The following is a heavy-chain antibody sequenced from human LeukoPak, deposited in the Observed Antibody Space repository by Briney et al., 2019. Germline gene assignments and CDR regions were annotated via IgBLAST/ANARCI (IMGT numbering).Heavy chain of an antibody. D-gene: IGHD3-3*01. CDR1: GGSISSYY. V-gene: IGHV4-59*01. Sequence: SETLSLTCTVSGGSISSYYWSWIRQPPGKGLEWIGYIYCSGSTNYNPSLKSRVTISVDTSKNQFSLKLSSVTAADTAVYYCARGNFWSGYYPYFDYWGQGTLVTVSS. J-gene: IGHJ4*02. CDR3: ARGNFWSGYYPYFDY. CDR2: IYCSGST.